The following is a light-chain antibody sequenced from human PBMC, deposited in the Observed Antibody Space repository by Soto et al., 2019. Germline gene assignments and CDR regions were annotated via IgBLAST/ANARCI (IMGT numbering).Light chain of an antibody. CDR1: SSDVGGYNY. J-gene: IGLJ1*01. V-gene: IGLV2-11*01. CDR2: DVT. CDR3: CSYAGSYIYV. Sequence: QCVRTQPRSVSGAPGRAGTISCTGTSSDVGGYNYVSWYQQHPDKAPKVLIYDVTKRPSGVPDRFSGSKSGNTASLTISGLRAEDEADYYCCSYAGSYIYVFGTGTKVTVL.